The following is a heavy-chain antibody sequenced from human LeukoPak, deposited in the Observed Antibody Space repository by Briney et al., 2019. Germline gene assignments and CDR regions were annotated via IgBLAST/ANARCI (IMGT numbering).Heavy chain of an antibody. CDR3: AKDSRLGYCSGGSCYYFDY. Sequence: RGSLRLSCAASGFTFSSYAMSWVRQAPGKGLEWVSAISGSGGSTYYADSVKGRFTISRDNSKNTLYLQMNSLRAEDTAVYYCAKDSRLGYCSGGSCYYFDYWGQGTLVTVSS. CDR2: ISGSGGST. J-gene: IGHJ4*02. CDR1: GFTFSSYA. V-gene: IGHV3-23*01. D-gene: IGHD2-15*01.